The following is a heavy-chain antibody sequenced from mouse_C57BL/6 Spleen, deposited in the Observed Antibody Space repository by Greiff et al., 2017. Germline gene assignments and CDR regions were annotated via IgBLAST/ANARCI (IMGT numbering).Heavy chain of an antibody. V-gene: IGHV5-4*01. Sequence: EVHLVESGGGLVKPGGSLKLSCAASGFTFSSYAMSWVRQTPEKRLEWVATISDGGSYTYYPDNVKGRFTISRDNAKNNLYLQRSHLKSEDTAMYYCARGYGSSYYFDYWGQGTTLTVSS. J-gene: IGHJ2*01. CDR1: GFTFSSYA. CDR2: ISDGGSYT. D-gene: IGHD1-1*01. CDR3: ARGYGSSYYFDY.